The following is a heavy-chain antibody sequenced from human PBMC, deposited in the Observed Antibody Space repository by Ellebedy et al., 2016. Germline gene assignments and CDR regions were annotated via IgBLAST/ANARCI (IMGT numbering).Heavy chain of an antibody. J-gene: IGHJ4*02. Sequence: GGSLRLSCAASGFTFSSSPMRWVWHVAGRGLEWVSYISGGGDTIYYADSVKGRFTISRDNAKKSLYLPLKSLRDEDTAVYYCARESSIPGDYRFDCWGQGTLVTVSS. CDR3: ARESSIPGDYRFDC. CDR1: GFTFSSSP. V-gene: IGHV3-48*02. CDR2: ISGGGDTI. D-gene: IGHD4-17*01.